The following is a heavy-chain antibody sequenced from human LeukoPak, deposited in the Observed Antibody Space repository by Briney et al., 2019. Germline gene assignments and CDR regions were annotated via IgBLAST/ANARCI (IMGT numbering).Heavy chain of an antibody. J-gene: IGHJ4*02. Sequence: ASVKVSCKASGYTFTGYYMHWVRQAPGQGREWMGWINPNSGGTNYAQKFQGRVTMTRDTSISTAYMEQSRLRSDDTAVYYCARVESIQGGYYFDYWGQGTLVTVSS. CDR3: ARVESIQGGYYFDY. CDR2: INPNSGGT. V-gene: IGHV1-2*02. D-gene: IGHD3-16*01. CDR1: GYTFTGYY.